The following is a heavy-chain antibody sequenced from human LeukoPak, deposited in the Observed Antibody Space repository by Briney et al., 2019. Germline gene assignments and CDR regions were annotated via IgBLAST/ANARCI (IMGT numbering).Heavy chain of an antibody. CDR2: IYTSGST. CDR1: GASVSGSAYY. D-gene: IGHD4-17*01. V-gene: IGHV4-61*02. Sequence: PSETLSLTCTVSGASVSGSAYYWSWIRQPAGKGLEWIGRIYTSGSTNYNPSLKSRITISVDTSKNQFSLKLSSVTAADTAVYYCARMVGEYGDYLIEYWGQGTLVTVSS. CDR3: ARMVGEYGDYLIEY. J-gene: IGHJ4*02.